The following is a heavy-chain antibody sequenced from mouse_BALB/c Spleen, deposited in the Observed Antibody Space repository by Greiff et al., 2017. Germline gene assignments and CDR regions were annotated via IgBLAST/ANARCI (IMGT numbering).Heavy chain of an antibody. CDR2: ISDGGSYT. J-gene: IGHJ3*01. D-gene: IGHD2-1*01. V-gene: IGHV5-4*02. Sequence: EVQLVESGGGLVKPGGSLKLSCAASGFTFSDYYMYWVRQTPEKRLEWVATISDGGSYTYYPDSVKGRFTISRDNAKNNLYLQMSSLKSEDTAMYYCARDGDYGNGFAYWGQGTLVTVSA. CDR3: ARDGDYGNGFAY. CDR1: GFTFSDYY.